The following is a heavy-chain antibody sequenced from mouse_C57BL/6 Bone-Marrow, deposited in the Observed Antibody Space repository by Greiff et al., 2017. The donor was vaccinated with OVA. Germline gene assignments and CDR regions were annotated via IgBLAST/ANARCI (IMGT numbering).Heavy chain of an antibody. CDR3: TTSKRGY. CDR1: GYTFTDYE. J-gene: IGHJ2*01. V-gene: IGHV1-15*01. D-gene: IGHD2-5*01. Sequence: VQLQQSGAELVRPGASVTLSCKASGYTFTDYEMHWVKQTPVHGLEWIGAIDPETGGTAYNQKFKGKALLTADKSSSTAYMELRSLTSEDSAVYYCTTSKRGYWGQGTTLTVSS. CDR2: IDPETGGT.